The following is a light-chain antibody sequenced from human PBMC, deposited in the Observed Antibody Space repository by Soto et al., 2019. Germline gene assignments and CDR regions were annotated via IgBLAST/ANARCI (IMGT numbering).Light chain of an antibody. CDR3: QQFDSLPLT. Sequence: DIQMTQSPSSLSASVGDRVTITCQASQDISTHLTWFQQKPGKAPKLLIYDVSILETGVPSRFSGSGSGTHFTSSISSLQPEDIATYYCQQFDSLPLTFGGGTRVEIK. CDR1: QDISTH. J-gene: IGKJ4*01. CDR2: DVS. V-gene: IGKV1-33*01.